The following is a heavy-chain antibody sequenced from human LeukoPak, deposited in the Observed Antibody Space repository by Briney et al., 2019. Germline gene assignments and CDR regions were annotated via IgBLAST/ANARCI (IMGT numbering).Heavy chain of an antibody. Sequence: PGGSLRLSCTASGFTLGSHDMHWVRQIPGQGLEWVAAVSSGFHAFFADSVQGRFTVSREDARNSLYLQMNSLRAGDTAVYYCVGEARGYHCTYFDYWGQGTLVTVSS. J-gene: IGHJ4*02. CDR3: VGEARGYHCTYFDY. CDR1: GFTLGSHD. V-gene: IGHV3-13*01. D-gene: IGHD5-18*01. CDR2: VSSGFHA.